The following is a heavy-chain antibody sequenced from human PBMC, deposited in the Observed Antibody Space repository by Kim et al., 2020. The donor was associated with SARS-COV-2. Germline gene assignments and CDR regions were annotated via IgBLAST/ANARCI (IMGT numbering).Heavy chain of an antibody. CDR1: GFTFDNAC. V-gene: IGHV3-43*02. J-gene: IGHJ4*02. CDR2: INGEGGSR. Sequence: GGSLRLSCAASGFTFDNACMHWVRQGPGKGLEWVARINGEGGSRYNDDVVKGRVRISSYSNETYKKLQMHSNRLENTALYECYCNTEAATTSDYWGEET. CDR3: YCNTEAATTSDY. D-gene: IGHD1-26*01.